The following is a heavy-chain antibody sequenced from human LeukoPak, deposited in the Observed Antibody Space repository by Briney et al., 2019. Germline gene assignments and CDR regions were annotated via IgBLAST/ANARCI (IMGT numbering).Heavy chain of an antibody. Sequence: GGSLRLSCAASGFTFSSYSMNWVRQAPGKGLEWVSYISSSSSTIYYADSVKGRFTISRDNAKNSLYLQMSSLRAEDTAVYYCASSSHYDFWSGYYSQFDYWGQGTLVTVSS. D-gene: IGHD3-3*01. CDR3: ASSSHYDFWSGYYSQFDY. CDR2: ISSSSSTI. V-gene: IGHV3-48*01. J-gene: IGHJ4*02. CDR1: GFTFSSYS.